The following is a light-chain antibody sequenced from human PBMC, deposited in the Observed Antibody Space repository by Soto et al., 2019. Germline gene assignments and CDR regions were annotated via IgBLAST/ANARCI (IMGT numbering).Light chain of an antibody. CDR1: QRVSNN. Sequence: EIVMTPSPATLSVSPGERATLSCRASQRVSNNLAWYQQKPGQAPRLLIYGASTRSTGIAARFSGSGSGTEFTLTISSLQSEDFAVYYCQQDNNWPPLTFGGGTKVEIK. J-gene: IGKJ4*01. CDR3: QQDNNWPPLT. V-gene: IGKV3D-15*01. CDR2: GAS.